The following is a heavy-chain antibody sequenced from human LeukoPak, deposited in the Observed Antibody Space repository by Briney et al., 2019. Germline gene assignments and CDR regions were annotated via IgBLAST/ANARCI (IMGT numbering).Heavy chain of an antibody. Sequence: PSETLSLTCAVSGGSISSGGYSWSWIRQPPGKGLEWIGYIYHSGSTYYNPSLKSRVTISVDRSKNQFSLKLSSVTAADTAVYYCARDMYSGYSGYGPHPVDYWGQGTLVTVSS. V-gene: IGHV4-30-2*01. CDR3: ARDMYSGYSGYGPHPVDY. J-gene: IGHJ4*02. D-gene: IGHD5-12*01. CDR1: GGSISSGGYS. CDR2: IYHSGST.